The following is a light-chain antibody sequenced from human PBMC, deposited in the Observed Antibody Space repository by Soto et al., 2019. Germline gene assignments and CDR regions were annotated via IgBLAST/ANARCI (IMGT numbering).Light chain of an antibody. Sequence: DIQLTQSPSFLSASVGDRVTITCRASQGISSYLAWYQQKPGKAPKLLIYAASTLQSGVPSRFSGSGSGTEFTLTFSSLQPEEFATYYCQQLNSYPRTFGQGTKVEIK. CDR1: QGISSY. CDR3: QQLNSYPRT. J-gene: IGKJ1*01. V-gene: IGKV1-9*01. CDR2: AAS.